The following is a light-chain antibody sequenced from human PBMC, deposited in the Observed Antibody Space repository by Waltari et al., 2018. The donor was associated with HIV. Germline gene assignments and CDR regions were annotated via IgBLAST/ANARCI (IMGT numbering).Light chain of an antibody. J-gene: IGLJ1*01. CDR3: QSYDSSLSGSV. CDR1: SSHIGAGSD. CDR2: GNS. V-gene: IGLV1-40*01. Sequence: QSVLPPPPSVSGAPGPRVTISCTGNSSHIGAGSDVHWYQQLPGTAPKLLIYGNSNRPSGVPDRFSGSKSGTSASLAITGLQAEDEADYYCQSYDSSLSGSVFGTGTKVTVL.